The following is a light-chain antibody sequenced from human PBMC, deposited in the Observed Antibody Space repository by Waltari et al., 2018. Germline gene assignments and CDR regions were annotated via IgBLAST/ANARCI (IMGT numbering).Light chain of an antibody. CDR1: SSDVGGYNS. CDR3: CSYAGSYTHVV. J-gene: IGLJ2*01. V-gene: IGLV2-11*01. CDR2: DVS. Sequence: QSALTQPRSVSGSPGQSVTISCTGTSSDVGGYNSVSWYQQHPGKAPKLMIYDVSKRPSGVPDRVSGSKSGNTASLTISGLQAEDEADYYCCSYAGSYTHVVFGGGTKLTVL.